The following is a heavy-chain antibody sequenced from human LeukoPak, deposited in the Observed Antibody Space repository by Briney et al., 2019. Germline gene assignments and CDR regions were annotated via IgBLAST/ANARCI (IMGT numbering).Heavy chain of an antibody. Sequence: SETLSLTCTVSGGSINSGLYYWSWIRQPAGKGLVWIGRIYTSGSTDYNPSLKSRVSISVDTSKNQFSLNLNSVIAADTAVYYCARAPGSGWYGDWGQGILVTVSS. CDR3: ARAPGSGWYGD. CDR2: IYTSGST. CDR1: GGSINSGLYY. V-gene: IGHV4-61*02. D-gene: IGHD6-19*01. J-gene: IGHJ4*02.